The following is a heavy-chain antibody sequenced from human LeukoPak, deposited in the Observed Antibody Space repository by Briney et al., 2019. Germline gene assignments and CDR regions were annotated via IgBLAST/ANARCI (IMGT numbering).Heavy chain of an antibody. CDR1: GYTFTSYG. Sequence: HWASVKVSCKASGYTFTSYGISWVRQAPGQGLEWMGWISAYNGNTNYAQKLQGRVTMTTDTSTSTVYMELRSLRSDDTAVYYCARDSIVATISDAFDIWGQGTMVTVSS. D-gene: IGHD5-12*01. V-gene: IGHV1-18*01. J-gene: IGHJ3*02. CDR3: ARDSIVATISDAFDI. CDR2: ISAYNGNT.